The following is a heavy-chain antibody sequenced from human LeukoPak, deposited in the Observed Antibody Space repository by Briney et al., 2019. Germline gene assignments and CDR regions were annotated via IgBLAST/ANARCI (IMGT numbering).Heavy chain of an antibody. V-gene: IGHV3-48*04. D-gene: IGHD3-10*01. CDR1: GFTFSSYS. CDR3: ARAVRGVTDY. J-gene: IGHJ4*02. Sequence: GGSLRLSCAASGFTFSSYSMNWVRQAPGKGLEWVSYISSSSSTIYYADSVKGRFTISRDNAKNSLYLQMNSLRAEDTAVYYCARAVRGVTDYWGQGTLVTVSS. CDR2: ISSSSSTI.